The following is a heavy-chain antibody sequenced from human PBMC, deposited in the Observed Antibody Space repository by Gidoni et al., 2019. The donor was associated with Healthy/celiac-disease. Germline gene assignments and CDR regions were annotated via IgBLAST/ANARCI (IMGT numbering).Heavy chain of an antibody. CDR2: IYYSGST. V-gene: IGHV4-39*01. J-gene: IGHJ4*02. CDR1: GGSISSSSYY. Sequence: QLQLQESGPGLVKPSETLSLTCTVSGGSISSSSYYWGWIRQPPGKGLEWIGSIYYSGSTYYNPSLKSRVTISVDTSKNQFSLKLSSVTAADTAVYYCARRKKESGYGTGAGYYWGQGTLVTVSS. D-gene: IGHD5-12*01. CDR3: ARRKKESGYGTGAGYY.